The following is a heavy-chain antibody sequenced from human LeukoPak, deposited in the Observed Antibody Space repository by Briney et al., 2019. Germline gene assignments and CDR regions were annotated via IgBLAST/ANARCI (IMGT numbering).Heavy chain of an antibody. CDR3: VKGAGGSYFDD. CDR1: GFTFSSYA. J-gene: IGHJ4*02. CDR2: ISGRGGRT. D-gene: IGHD1-26*01. Sequence: QPAGSLRLSCAASGFTFSSYAIIWVRQPPGKGLQWVSAISGRGGRTYFADPAKGPITISRDNSENTLYLQMHSLRAEDTGVYYCVKGAGGSYFDDWGQGTLVTVSS. V-gene: IGHV3-23*01.